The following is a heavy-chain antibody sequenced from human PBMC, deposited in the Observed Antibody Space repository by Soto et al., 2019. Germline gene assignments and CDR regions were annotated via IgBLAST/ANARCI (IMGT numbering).Heavy chain of an antibody. Sequence: EVQLVESGGGLVKPGGSLRLSCAASGFTFSSYSMNWVRQAPGKGLEWVSSISSSSSYIYYADSVKGRFTISRDNAKNSLYLQMNSLRAEDTAVYYCAREFRRYSSSWYDYWGQGTLVTVSS. CDR3: AREFRRYSSSWYDY. CDR1: GFTFSSYS. CDR2: ISSSSSYI. V-gene: IGHV3-21*01. J-gene: IGHJ4*02. D-gene: IGHD6-13*01.